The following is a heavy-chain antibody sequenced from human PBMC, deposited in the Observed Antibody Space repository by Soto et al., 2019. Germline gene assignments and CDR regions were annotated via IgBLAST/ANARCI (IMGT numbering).Heavy chain of an antibody. Sequence: SETLSLTCAVYGGSFSGYYWSWIRQPPGKGLEWIGEINHSGSTNYNPSLKSRVTISVGTSKNQFSLKLSSVTAADTAVYYCARPRSVPAASTNWFDPWGQGTLVTVSS. CDR1: GGSFSGYY. CDR3: ARPRSVPAASTNWFDP. D-gene: IGHD2-2*01. J-gene: IGHJ5*02. V-gene: IGHV4-34*01. CDR2: INHSGST.